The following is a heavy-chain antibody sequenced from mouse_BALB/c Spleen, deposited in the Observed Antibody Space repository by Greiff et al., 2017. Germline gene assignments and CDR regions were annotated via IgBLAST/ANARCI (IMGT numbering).Heavy chain of an antibody. J-gene: IGHJ3*01. V-gene: IGHV1S81*02. D-gene: IGHD2-1*01. CDR3: ARSGDYGNYGFAY. CDR2: INPSNGRT. CDR1: GYTFTSYW. Sequence: VQLQQPGAELVKPGASVKLSCKASGYTFTSYWMHWVKQRPGQGLEWIGEINPSNGRTNYNEKFKSKATLTVDKSSSTAYMQLSSLTSEDSAVYYCARSGDYGNYGFAYWGQGTLVTVSA.